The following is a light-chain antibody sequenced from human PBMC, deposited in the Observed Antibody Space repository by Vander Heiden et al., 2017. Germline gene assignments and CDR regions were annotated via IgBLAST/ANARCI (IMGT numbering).Light chain of an antibody. J-gene: IGLJ2*01. CDR3: QTWGTGIVV. CDR1: SGPSSYA. CDR2: LNSDGSH. Sequence: LVLTQSPSASASLRASVKLTCTLSSGPSSYAIAWHRQQPEKGPRYLMKLNSDGSHSKGDGIPDRFSGSSSGAERYLTISSLQSEDEADYYCQTWGTGIVVFGGGTKLTVL. V-gene: IGLV4-69*01.